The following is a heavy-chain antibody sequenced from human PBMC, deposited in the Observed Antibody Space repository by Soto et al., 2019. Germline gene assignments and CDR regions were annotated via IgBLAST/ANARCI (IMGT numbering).Heavy chain of an antibody. J-gene: IGHJ6*02. Sequence: KPSETLSLTCAVYGGSFSGYYWSWIRQPPGKGLEWIGEINHSGSTNYNPSLKSRVTISVDTSKNQFSLKLSSVTAADTAVYYCARGRIPYSSSWYWGYYYGMDVWGQGTTVTVSS. V-gene: IGHV4-34*01. CDR1: GGSFSGYY. CDR2: INHSGST. CDR3: ARGRIPYSSSWYWGYYYGMDV. D-gene: IGHD6-13*01.